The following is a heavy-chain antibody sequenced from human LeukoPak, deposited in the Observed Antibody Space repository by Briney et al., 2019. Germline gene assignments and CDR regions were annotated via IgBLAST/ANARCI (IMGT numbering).Heavy chain of an antibody. Sequence: GGSLRLSCAASGFTFSTYWMSWVRQAPGKRLEWVANIKADGTEKYYVDSVRGRFTISRDDAKNSLYLQMNSLRVEDTAQYYCTRLFGNTHDYWGHGALVTVSS. CDR2: IKADGTEK. D-gene: IGHD1-14*01. CDR3: TRLFGNTHDY. J-gene: IGHJ4*01. CDR1: GFTFSTYW. V-gene: IGHV3-7*04.